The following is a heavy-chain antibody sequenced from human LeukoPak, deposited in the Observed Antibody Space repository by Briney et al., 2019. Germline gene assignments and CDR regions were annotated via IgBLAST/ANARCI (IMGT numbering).Heavy chain of an antibody. CDR2: ISYDGSNK. V-gene: IGHV3-30-3*01. CDR1: GFTFSSYA. J-gene: IGHJ6*02. Sequence: ERSLRLSCAASGFTFSSYAMHWVRQAPGKGLEWVAVISYDGSNKYYADSVKGRFTISRDNSKNTLYLQMNSLRAEDTAVYYCARDAGSRGMDVWGQGTTVTVSS. CDR3: ARDAGSRGMDV.